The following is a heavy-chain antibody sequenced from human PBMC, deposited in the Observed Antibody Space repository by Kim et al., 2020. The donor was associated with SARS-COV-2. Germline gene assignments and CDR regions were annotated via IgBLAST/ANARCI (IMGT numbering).Heavy chain of an antibody. J-gene: IGHJ4*02. V-gene: IGHV4-34*01. D-gene: IGHD1-1*01. CDR3: ARFSYATGISW. CDR1: GGSFSGYY. Sequence: SETLSLTCAVYGGSFSGYYWSWIRQPPGKGLEWIGEINHSGSTNYNPSLKSRVTISVDTSKNQFSLKLSSVTAADTAVYYCARFSYATGISWWSQGTLVTVSS. CDR2: INHSGST.